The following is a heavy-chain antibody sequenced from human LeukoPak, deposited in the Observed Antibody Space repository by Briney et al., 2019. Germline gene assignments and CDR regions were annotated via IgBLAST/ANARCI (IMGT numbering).Heavy chain of an antibody. CDR1: GGTFSSYT. CDR3: ARWAGYCSITNCYTAFDY. Sequence: SVKVSCKASGGTFSSYTISWVRQAPGQGLEWMGRIIPILGIANYAQKFQGRVTITADKSTSTAYMELSSLRSEDTAVYYCARWAGYCSITNCYTAFDYWGQGTLVTVSS. V-gene: IGHV1-69*02. D-gene: IGHD2-2*02. J-gene: IGHJ4*02. CDR2: IIPILGIA.